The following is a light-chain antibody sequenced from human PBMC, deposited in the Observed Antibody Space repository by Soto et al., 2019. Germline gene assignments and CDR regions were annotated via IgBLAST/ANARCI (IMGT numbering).Light chain of an antibody. V-gene: IGLV1-44*01. CDR1: NFNIGSNT. J-gene: IGLJ2*01. CDR2: SVN. Sequence: QAVVTQPPSASGTPGQRVTISCSGSNFNIGSNTVNWYQQVPGTAPRLLIHSVNQRPSWVPDRFSGSKSGTSASLAISGLQSEDEADYYCAAWDDSLSAVLFGGGTKLTVL. CDR3: AAWDDSLSAVL.